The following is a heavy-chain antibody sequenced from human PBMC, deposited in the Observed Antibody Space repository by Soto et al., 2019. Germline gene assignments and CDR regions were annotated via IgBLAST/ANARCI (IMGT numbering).Heavy chain of an antibody. CDR1: GGTFSSYA. J-gene: IGHJ5*02. V-gene: IGHV1-69*13. CDR3: ARASQRVGSGSFPNWFDP. D-gene: IGHD3-10*01. CDR2: IIPIFGTA. Sequence: GASVKVSCKASGGTFSSYAISWVRQAPGQGLEWMGGIIPIFGTANYAQKFQGRVTITADESTSTAYMELSSLRSEDTAVYYCARASQRVGSGSFPNWFDPWGQGTLVTVSS.